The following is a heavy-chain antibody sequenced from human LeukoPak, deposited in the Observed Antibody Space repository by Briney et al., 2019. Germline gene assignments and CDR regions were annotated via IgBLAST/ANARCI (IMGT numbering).Heavy chain of an antibody. D-gene: IGHD5-12*01. Sequence: GASVKVSCKTSGYTCTSYALHWVRQAPGQRLTWMGWINTAIGNTEYSQNFQDRITITRDTSTSTVYMELSSLTSEDTAIYFCARDLFSGCDSPFDYWGQGTLVTVSS. J-gene: IGHJ4*02. CDR3: ARDLFSGCDSPFDY. V-gene: IGHV1-3*04. CDR1: GYTCTSYA. CDR2: INTAIGNT.